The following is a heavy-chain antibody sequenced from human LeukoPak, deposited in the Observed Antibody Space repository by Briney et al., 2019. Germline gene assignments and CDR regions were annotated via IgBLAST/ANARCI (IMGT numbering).Heavy chain of an antibody. CDR3: ARRYYDYVWGSYRPDAFDI. Sequence: SETLSLTCTVSGGSISSSSYYWGWIRQPPGKGLEWIGSIYDSGSTYYNPSLKSRVTISVDTSKNQFSLKLSSVTAADTAVYYCARRYYDYVWGSYRPDAFDIWGQGTMVTVSS. J-gene: IGHJ3*02. CDR2: IYDSGST. D-gene: IGHD3-16*02. V-gene: IGHV4-39*01. CDR1: GGSISSSSYY.